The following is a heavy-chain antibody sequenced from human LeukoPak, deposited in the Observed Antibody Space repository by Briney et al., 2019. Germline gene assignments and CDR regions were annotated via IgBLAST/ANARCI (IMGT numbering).Heavy chain of an antibody. CDR2: ISYDGSNK. J-gene: IGHJ4*02. CDR3: AKAHCSSTSCYPFDY. D-gene: IGHD2-2*01. CDR1: GFTFSSYA. Sequence: GGSLRLSCAASGFTFSSYAMHWVRQAPGKGLEWVAVISYDGSNKYYADSVKGRFTISRDNSKNTLYLQMNSLRAEDTAVYYCAKAHCSSTSCYPFDYWGQGTLVTVSS. V-gene: IGHV3-30-3*01.